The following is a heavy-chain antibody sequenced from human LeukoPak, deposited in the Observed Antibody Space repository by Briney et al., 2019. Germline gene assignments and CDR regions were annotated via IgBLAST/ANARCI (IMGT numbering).Heavy chain of an antibody. Sequence: PSETLSLTCTVSGGSISSGSYYWGWIRQPPGKGLEWIGSIYYGGSTYYNPSLKSRVSLSMDTSKKQFSLKLSSVTAADTAVYWCARHVHYVSGVCPYYFDLWGRGTLVTVSS. V-gene: IGHV4-39*01. J-gene: IGHJ4*02. D-gene: IGHD2-8*02. CDR3: ARHVHYVSGVCPYYFDL. CDR2: IYYGGST. CDR1: GGSISSGSYY.